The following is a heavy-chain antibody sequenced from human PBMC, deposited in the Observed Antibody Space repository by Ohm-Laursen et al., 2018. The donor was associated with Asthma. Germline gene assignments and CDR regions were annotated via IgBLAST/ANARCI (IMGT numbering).Heavy chain of an antibody. D-gene: IGHD3/OR15-3a*01. V-gene: IGHV3-53*05. Sequence: SLRLSCSASGFSVSRHFMNWIRQGPEKGLEWVSDIYPGGATFYADSVNGRFTISKDDSRDTLYLQMNSLRPDDTAVYFCARDLMDWYSPSLDFWGQGTLVTVSS. J-gene: IGHJ4*02. CDR3: ARDLMDWYSPSLDF. CDR1: GFSVSRHF. CDR2: IYPGGAT.